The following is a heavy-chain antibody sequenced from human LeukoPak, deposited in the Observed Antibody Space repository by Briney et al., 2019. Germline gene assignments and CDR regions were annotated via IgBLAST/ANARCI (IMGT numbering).Heavy chain of an antibody. CDR1: GFTFSSYA. V-gene: IGHV3-30*04. CDR2: ISYDGSNK. D-gene: IGHD4-17*01. Sequence: GGSLRLSCAASGFTFSSYAMHWVRQAPGRGLEWVAVISYDGSNKYYADSVKGRFTISRDNSKNTLYLQMNSLRAEDTAVYYCARERVHDYGAGAFDIWGQGTMVTVSS. CDR3: ARERVHDYGAGAFDI. J-gene: IGHJ3*02.